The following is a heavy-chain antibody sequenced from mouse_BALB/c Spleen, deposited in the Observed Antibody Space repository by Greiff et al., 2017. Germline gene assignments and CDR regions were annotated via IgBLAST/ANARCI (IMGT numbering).Heavy chain of an antibody. Sequence: DVKLQESGPGLVKPSQSLSLTCTVTGYSITSDYAWNWIRQFPGNKLEWMGYISYSGSTSYNPSLKSRISITRDTSKNQFFLQLNSVTTEDTATYYCARGYYAMDYWGQGTSVTVSS. CDR3: ARGYYAMDY. J-gene: IGHJ4*01. CDR1: GYSITSDYA. CDR2: ISYSGST. V-gene: IGHV3-2*02.